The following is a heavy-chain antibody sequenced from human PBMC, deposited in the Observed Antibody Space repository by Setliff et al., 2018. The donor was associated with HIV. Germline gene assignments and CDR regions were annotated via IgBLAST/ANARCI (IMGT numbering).Heavy chain of an antibody. D-gene: IGHD3-10*01. V-gene: IGHV4-4*09. CDR3: ARQGNYYGSQKDY. Sequence: PSETLSLTCTVSGGSISSYYWSWIRQPPGKGLEWIGYIYTRGSTNYNPSLNSRVTISVDTSKNQFSLKLSSVTAADTAVYYCARQGNYYGSQKDYWGQGTLVTVSS. CDR1: GGSISSYY. CDR2: IYTRGST. J-gene: IGHJ4*02.